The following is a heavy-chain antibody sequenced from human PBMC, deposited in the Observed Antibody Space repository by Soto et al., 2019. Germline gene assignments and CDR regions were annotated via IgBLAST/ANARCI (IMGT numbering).Heavy chain of an antibody. J-gene: IGHJ5*02. D-gene: IGHD1-1*01. Sequence: SETLSLTCTVSGGSISSSSYYWGWIRQPPGKGLEWIGSIYYSGSTYYNPSLKSRFTISVDTSKNQFSRKLSPVTAADTAVYYCAGHGVWNGLSPTRENWFDPWGQGTLVTVSS. CDR1: GGSISSSSYY. V-gene: IGHV4-39*01. CDR2: IYYSGST. CDR3: AGHGVWNGLSPTRENWFDP.